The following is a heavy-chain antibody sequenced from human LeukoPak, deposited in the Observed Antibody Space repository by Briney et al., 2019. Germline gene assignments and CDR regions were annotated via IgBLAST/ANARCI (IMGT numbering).Heavy chain of an antibody. J-gene: IGHJ5*02. Sequence: PGASVKLSCKASGYTFTSYGISWVRQAPGQGLEWMGWISDYNGNTIYAQKLQGRVSMTTDTSTRTAYMELRSLRSDDTAASYCARGFDPWGQGTLVTVSS. CDR3: ARGFDP. CDR2: ISDYNGNT. V-gene: IGHV1-18*01. CDR1: GYTFTSYG.